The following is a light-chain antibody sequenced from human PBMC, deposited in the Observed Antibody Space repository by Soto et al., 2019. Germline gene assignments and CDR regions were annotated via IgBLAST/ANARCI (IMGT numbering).Light chain of an antibody. Sequence: QSALTQPASVSGSPVQSITISCTGTSSDVGRYNYVSWFQQHPGKAPKLMIFEVSTRPSGVSNRFSGSKSGNTASLTISGLQIEDEADYYCCSYTSSTSAVFGGGTQLTVL. CDR1: SSDVGRYNY. CDR2: EVS. J-gene: IGLJ2*01. V-gene: IGLV2-14*01. CDR3: CSYTSSTSAV.